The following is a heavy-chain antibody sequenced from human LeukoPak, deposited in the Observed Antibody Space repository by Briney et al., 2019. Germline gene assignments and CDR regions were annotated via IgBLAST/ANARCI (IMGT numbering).Heavy chain of an antibody. CDR2: ISRSGSTI. CDR3: ARVGYYDSSGYYSDAFDI. Sequence: GGSLRLSCAASGFTFSSYEMNWVRQAPGKGLEWVSYISRSGSTIYYADSVKGRFTISRDNAKNSLYLQMNSLRAEDTAVYYCARVGYYDSSGYYSDAFDIWGQGTMVTVSS. D-gene: IGHD3-22*01. V-gene: IGHV3-48*03. CDR1: GFTFSSYE. J-gene: IGHJ3*02.